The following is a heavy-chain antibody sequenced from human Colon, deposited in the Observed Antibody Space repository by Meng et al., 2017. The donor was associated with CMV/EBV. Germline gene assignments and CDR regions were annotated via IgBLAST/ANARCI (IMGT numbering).Heavy chain of an antibody. J-gene: IGHJ6*02. CDR1: GFMFSSYA. V-gene: IGHV3-30-3*01. CDR3: ARPTLYSYGFRTNHYYGLDV. D-gene: IGHD5-18*01. Sequence: GESLKISCAASGFMFSSYAMHWGRQAPGKGLEWVAVISYDGNNEFYADSVKGRFTISRDNSKNTLYLQMNNLRVKDTAVYYCARPTLYSYGFRTNHYYGLDVWGQGTAVTVSS. CDR2: ISYDGNNE.